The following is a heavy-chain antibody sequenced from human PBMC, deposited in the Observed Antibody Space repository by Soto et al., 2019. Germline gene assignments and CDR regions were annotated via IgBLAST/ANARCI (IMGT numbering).Heavy chain of an antibody. CDR2: ISWNSGKI. V-gene: IGHV3-9*01. CDR1: GFTFDDYV. D-gene: IGHD6-13*01. Sequence: EVQLVESGGGLVQPGRSLRLSCAASGFTFDDYVMHWVRQAPGKGPEWVSGISWNSGKIAYADSVKGRFTISRDNAKNSLYLQMNSLRAEDTAFYYCVKDRYSSTQGFDYWGQGTLVTVSS. J-gene: IGHJ4*02. CDR3: VKDRYSSTQGFDY.